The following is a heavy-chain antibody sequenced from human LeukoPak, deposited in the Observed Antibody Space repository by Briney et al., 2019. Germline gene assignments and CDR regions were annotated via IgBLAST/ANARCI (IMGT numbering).Heavy chain of an antibody. D-gene: IGHD1-1*01. J-gene: IGHJ4*02. CDR1: GFTFSSYG. CDR3: ARGQEFDDGVFDS. V-gene: IGHV3-30*03. CDR2: ISNDGSNE. Sequence: PGRSLRLSCAASGFTFSSYGMHWVRQAPGKGLEWVAVISNDGSNEYYADSVKGRFTISRDNSKNTVYLQMNSLRVEDTAIYYCARGQEFDDGVFDSWGQGTLVTVSS.